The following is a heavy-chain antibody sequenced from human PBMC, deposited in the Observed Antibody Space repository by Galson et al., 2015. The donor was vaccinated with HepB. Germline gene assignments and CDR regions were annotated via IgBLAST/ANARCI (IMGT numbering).Heavy chain of an antibody. CDR3: ASSIAPRLTLYFNWFDP. Sequence: SVKVSCKASGCTFSSYAISWVRQAPGQGLEWMGGIIPISGTANSAQKFQGRVTIIADESTSTAYMELSSLRSEDTAVYYCASSIAPRLTLYFNWFDPWGQGTLVTVSS. CDR2: IIPISGTA. J-gene: IGHJ5*02. D-gene: IGHD6-6*01. CDR1: GCTFSSYA. V-gene: IGHV1-69*13.